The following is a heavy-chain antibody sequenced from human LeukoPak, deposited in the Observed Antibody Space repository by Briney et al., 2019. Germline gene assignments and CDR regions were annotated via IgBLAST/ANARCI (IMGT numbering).Heavy chain of an antibody. CDR1: GYTFTSYY. CDR2: INASGGST. D-gene: IGHD6-19*01. J-gene: IGHJ5*02. V-gene: IGHV1-46*01. CDR3: ARVSVAGTKLWYDP. Sequence: ASVTVSCKASGYTFTSYYMNWVRQGPGQGLEWMGIINASGGSTRYAQQFQGRVTLTMDMSTSTVYMELSSLRSEDTAVYYCARVSVAGTKLWYDPWGQGTLVTVSS.